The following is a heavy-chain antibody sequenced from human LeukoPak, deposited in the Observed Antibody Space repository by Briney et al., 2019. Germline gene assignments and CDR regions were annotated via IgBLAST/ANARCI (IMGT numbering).Heavy chain of an antibody. V-gene: IGHV4-30-4*01. CDR2: IYYSGTT. J-gene: IGHJ4*02. CDR1: GGSISTGDYY. D-gene: IGHD3-10*01. CDR3: ARDPVYGSGTF. Sequence: SQTLSLTCTVAGGSISTGDYYWSWIRQPPGKGLEWIGYIYYSGTTYYNPSLKGRISFSMQTSKNQFSLNLRSVTAADTVVYYCARDPVYGSGTFWGQGTLVTVSS.